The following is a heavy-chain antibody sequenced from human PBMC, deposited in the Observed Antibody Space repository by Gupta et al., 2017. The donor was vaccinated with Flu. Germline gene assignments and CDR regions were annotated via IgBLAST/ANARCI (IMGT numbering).Heavy chain of an antibody. J-gene: IGHJ3*02. CDR1: GDSISSRNW. V-gene: IGHV4-4*02. Sequence: QVQLQESGPGLVEPSETLSLTCAVSGDSISSRNWWSWVRQPPGKGLEWIGEIYHSGITNYNPSLKSRVSMSVDKSKNQFSLKLNSVTAADTAVYYCARAMETTVTTQLEIWGQGTMVTVSS. CDR2: IYHSGIT. D-gene: IGHD4-17*01. CDR3: ARAMETTVTTQLEI.